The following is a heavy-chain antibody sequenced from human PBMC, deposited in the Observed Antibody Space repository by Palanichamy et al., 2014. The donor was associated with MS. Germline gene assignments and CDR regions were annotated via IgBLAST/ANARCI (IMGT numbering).Heavy chain of an antibody. Sequence: EAQLVESGGGLVQPGGSLRLSCEASGFTLSSYWMHWVRQAPGTGLVWVARIKSDGRSTNYADSVKGRFTISRDSAKNTLYLQMNSLRAEDTAVYYCARDGDISGSWKTYDSWGQGTLVTVSS. V-gene: IGHV3-74*01. D-gene: IGHD3-22*01. CDR3: ARDGDISGSWKTYDS. CDR2: IKSDGRST. J-gene: IGHJ4*02. CDR1: GFTLSSYW.